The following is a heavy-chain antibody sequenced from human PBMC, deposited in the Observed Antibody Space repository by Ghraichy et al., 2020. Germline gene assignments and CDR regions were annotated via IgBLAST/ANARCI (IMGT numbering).Heavy chain of an antibody. D-gene: IGHD6-13*01. CDR3: ATLPIAARGGRFAEADY. J-gene: IGHJ4*02. V-gene: IGHV3-21*01. CDR2: ISSSSSYI. Sequence: GGSLRLSCAASGFTFSSYSMNWVRQAPGKGLEWVSSISSSSSYIYYADSVKGRFTISRDNAKNSLYLQMNSLRAEDTAVYYCATLPIAARGGRFAEADYWGQGTLVTVSS. CDR1: GFTFSSYS.